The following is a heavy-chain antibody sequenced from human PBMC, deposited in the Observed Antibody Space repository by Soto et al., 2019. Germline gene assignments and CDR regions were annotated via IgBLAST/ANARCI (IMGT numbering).Heavy chain of an antibody. J-gene: IGHJ6*02. CDR2: INAGNSNT. CDR3: ALYYYYDVDV. V-gene: IGHV1-3*05. CDR1: GYTFTSYA. Sequence: QVQLVQSGAEEKKPGASVKVSCKASGYTFTSYAMHWVRQAPGQRLEWMGWINAGNSNTKYSQKFQGRVTITRDTSSSTAYMELSSLRSEDTAVFYCALYYYYDVDVWGQGTTVTVSS.